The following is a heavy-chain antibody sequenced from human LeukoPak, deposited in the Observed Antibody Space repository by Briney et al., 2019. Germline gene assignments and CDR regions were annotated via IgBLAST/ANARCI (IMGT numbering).Heavy chain of an antibody. CDR1: GGTFSSYA. J-gene: IGHJ6*03. CDR2: IIPIFGTA. CDR3: ARGNVVVAAGYYYYYMDV. V-gene: IGHV1-69*05. D-gene: IGHD2-15*01. Sequence: SVKVSCKASGGTFSSYAISWVRQAPGQGLEWMGRIIPIFGTANYAQKFQGRVTITTDESTSTAYMELSSLRSEDTAVYYCARGNVVVAAGYYYYYMDVWGQGTLVSVS.